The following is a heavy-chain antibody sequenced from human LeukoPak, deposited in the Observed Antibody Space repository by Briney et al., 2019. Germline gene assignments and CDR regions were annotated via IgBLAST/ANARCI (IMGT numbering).Heavy chain of an antibody. J-gene: IGHJ4*02. D-gene: IGHD2-8*01. CDR3: ARGLLISPFDY. CDR1: GGSISSGGYY. Sequence: SETLSLTCTVSGGSISSGGYYWSWIRQHPGKGLEWIGYIYYSGSTYYNPSLKSQVTISVDTSKNQFSLKLSSVTAADTAVYYCARGLLISPFDYWGQGTLVTVSS. CDR2: IYYSGST. V-gene: IGHV4-31*01.